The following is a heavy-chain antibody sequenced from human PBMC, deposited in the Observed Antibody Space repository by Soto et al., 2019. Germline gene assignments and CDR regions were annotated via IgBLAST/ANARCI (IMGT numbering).Heavy chain of an antibody. CDR2: SQNDVITK. D-gene: IGHD3-16*01. CDR3: AREDGQSQRGEFHY. Sequence: QVQLVESGGGVVQSGTSLRLSCAASGFAFQNYGMHWVRQAPGKGLEWVAFSQNDVITKYYADSVKGRFTVSRDNSKNPLYLQRDALGADDTAVYFCAREDGQSQRGEFHYWGQGTLVTVSS. J-gene: IGHJ4*02. CDR1: GFAFQNYG. V-gene: IGHV3-33*01.